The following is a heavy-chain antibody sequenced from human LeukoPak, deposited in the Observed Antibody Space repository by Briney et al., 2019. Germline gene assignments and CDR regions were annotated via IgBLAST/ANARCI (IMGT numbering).Heavy chain of an antibody. D-gene: IGHD3-9*01. V-gene: IGHV4-31*03. CDR1: GGSISSGGYY. CDR2: TYYSGST. J-gene: IGHJ4*02. CDR3: ARAGYDILTGYYMLDY. Sequence: SQTLSLTCTVSGGSISSGGYYWSWIRQHPGKGLEWIGYTYYSGSTYYNPSLKSRVTISVDTSKNQFSLKLSSVTAADTAVYYCARAGYDILTGYYMLDYWGQGTLVTVSS.